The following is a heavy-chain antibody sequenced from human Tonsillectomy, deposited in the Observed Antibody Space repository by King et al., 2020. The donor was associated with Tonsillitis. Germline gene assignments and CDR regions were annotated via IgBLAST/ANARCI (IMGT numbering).Heavy chain of an antibody. CDR3: ARSNYGSGSPFDY. D-gene: IGHD3-10*01. CDR1: GYTFSNYY. V-gene: IGHV1-46*01. J-gene: IGHJ4*02. Sequence: QLVQSGAEVKKPGASVKVSCKASGYTFSNYYMHWVRQAPGQGLEWMGIINPSGGNTGYAQKFQGEVTMTRDTSTSTAYMELSSLRSEDTAVYYCARSNYGSGSPFDYWGQGTLVTISS. CDR2: INPSGGNT.